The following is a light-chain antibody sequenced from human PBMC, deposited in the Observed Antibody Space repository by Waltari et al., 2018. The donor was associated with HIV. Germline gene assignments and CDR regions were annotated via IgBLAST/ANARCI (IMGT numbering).Light chain of an antibody. J-gene: IGKJ2*01. CDR1: QSVSSD. CDR2: DAS. CDR3: QQYINRPPYT. Sequence: EIVMTQSPASLSVSPGERVTLSCRASQSVSSDLAWYQQKPGQVTRLLIYDASTRATGIPTRFSGSGSGTEFTLTISSLQSEDFAVYYCQQYINRPPYTFGQGTKLQIK. V-gene: IGKV3-15*01.